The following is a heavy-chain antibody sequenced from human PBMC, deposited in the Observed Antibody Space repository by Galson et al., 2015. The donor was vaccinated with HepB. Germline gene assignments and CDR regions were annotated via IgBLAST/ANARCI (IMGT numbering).Heavy chain of an antibody. CDR1: GFTVSNNY. J-gene: IGHJ2*01. Sequence: SLRLCCAACGFTVSNNYMSWVRQARGKGMDWDSVIYSGGSTYYAGSVEGRFTISRDNSKNTLYLEMNSMRAEHTAVYHCSRDEVGRWLDLWGRGTLVTVSS. CDR3: SRDEVGRWLDL. D-gene: IGHD4-23*01. CDR2: IYSGGST. V-gene: IGHV3-53*01.